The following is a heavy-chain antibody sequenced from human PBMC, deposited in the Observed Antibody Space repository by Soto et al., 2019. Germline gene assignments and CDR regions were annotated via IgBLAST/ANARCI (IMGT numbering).Heavy chain of an antibody. CDR3: ARPIQYYFDTSAQSAWFDP. J-gene: IGHJ5*02. D-gene: IGHD3-22*01. V-gene: IGHV1-8*01. CDR1: GYTFTSYG. CDR2: MNPNSGNT. Sequence: ASVKVSCKASGYTFTSYGLNWVRQATGQGLEWMGWMNPNSGNTGYAQKFQGRVTITADESTSTAYMELSSLRSEATAVYYCARPIQYYFDTSAQSAWFDPWG.